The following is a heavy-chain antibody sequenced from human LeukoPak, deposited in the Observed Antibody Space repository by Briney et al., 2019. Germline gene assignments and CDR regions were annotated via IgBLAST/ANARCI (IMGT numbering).Heavy chain of an antibody. CDR2: IWYDGSNK. CDR3: ASTSGWYEPIDY. CDR1: GFTFSSYA. Sequence: PGGSLRLSCAASGFTFSSYAMSWVRQAPGKGLEWVAVIWYDGSNKYYADSVKGRFTISRDNPKNTLYLQMNSLRAEDTAVYYCASTSGWYEPIDYWRQGTLVTVSS. D-gene: IGHD6-19*01. V-gene: IGHV3-33*08. J-gene: IGHJ4*02.